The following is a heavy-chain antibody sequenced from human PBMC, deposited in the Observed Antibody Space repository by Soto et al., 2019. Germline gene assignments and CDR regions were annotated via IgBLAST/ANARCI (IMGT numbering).Heavy chain of an antibody. Sequence: GGSLRLSCAASGFTFTNYYISWIRQAPGKGLEWVSYISANNVYTNYADSVKGRFTISRDNGKNSVYLQMNGLRAEDTAVYYCATGMGGRSYLYYFDFWCQGALQTVSS. CDR2: ISANNVYT. CDR3: ATGMGGRSYLYYFDF. CDR1: GFTFTNYY. J-gene: IGHJ4*02. V-gene: IGHV3-11*06. D-gene: IGHD3-16*01.